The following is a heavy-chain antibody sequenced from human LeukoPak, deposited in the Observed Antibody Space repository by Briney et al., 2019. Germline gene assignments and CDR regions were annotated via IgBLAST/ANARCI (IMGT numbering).Heavy chain of an antibody. CDR3: ALSRYGSGKRHAFDI. D-gene: IGHD3-10*01. V-gene: IGHV3-11*01. Sequence: PGGSLRLSCAASGFTFSDYYMSWIRQAPGKGLEWVSYISSSGSTIYYADSVKGRFTISRDNAKNSLYLQMNSLRAEDTAVYYCALSRYGSGKRHAFDIWGQGTMVTVSS. CDR2: ISSSGSTI. CDR1: GFTFSDYY. J-gene: IGHJ3*02.